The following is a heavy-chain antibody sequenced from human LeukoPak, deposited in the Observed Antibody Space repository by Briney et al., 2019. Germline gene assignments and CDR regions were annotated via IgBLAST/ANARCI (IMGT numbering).Heavy chain of an antibody. J-gene: IGHJ4*02. CDR2: ISGSGDNT. CDR3: AKGSYYDSSGSFYFDY. V-gene: IGHV3-23*01. CDR1: GFTFSSSA. D-gene: IGHD3-22*01. Sequence: GGSLRLSCAASGFTFSSSAMSWVRQVPGKGLEWVSGISGSGDNTYYADSVKGRFTISRDNSKNTLYVQVNSLGTEDTAAYYCAKGSYYDSSGSFYFDYWGQGTLVTVSS.